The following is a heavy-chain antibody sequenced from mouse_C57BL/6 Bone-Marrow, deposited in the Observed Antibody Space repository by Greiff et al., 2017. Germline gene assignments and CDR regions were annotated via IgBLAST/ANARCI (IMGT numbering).Heavy chain of an antibody. CDR1: GYTFTDYY. J-gene: IGHJ4*01. V-gene: IGHV1-76*01. CDR2: IYPGSGNT. Sequence: QVQLQQSGAELVRPGASVKLSCKASGYTFTDYYINWVKQRPGQGLEWIARIYPGSGNTYYNEKFKGKATLTAEKSSSTAYMQLSSLTSEDSAVYFCAEGSSRYYAMDYWGQGTSVTVSS. D-gene: IGHD1-1*01. CDR3: AEGSSRYYAMDY.